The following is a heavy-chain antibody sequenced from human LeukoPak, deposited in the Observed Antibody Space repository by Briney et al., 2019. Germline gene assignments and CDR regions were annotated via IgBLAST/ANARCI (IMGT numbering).Heavy chain of an antibody. CDR3: ARDEHLTGFDY. D-gene: IGHD3-9*01. Sequence: ASVKVSCKASGYTFTSFYMHWVRQAPGQGLEWIGIINPSSGSTSCAQKFQGRVTMTRDTSTTTFYMELSSLRSEDTAVYYCARDEHLTGFDYWGQGTLVTVSS. CDR2: INPSSGST. V-gene: IGHV1-46*01. J-gene: IGHJ4*02. CDR1: GYTFTSFY.